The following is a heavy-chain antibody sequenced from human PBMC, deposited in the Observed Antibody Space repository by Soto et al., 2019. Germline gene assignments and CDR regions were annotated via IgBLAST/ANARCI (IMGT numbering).Heavy chain of an antibody. CDR3: ARGLRYSGMDD. CDR1: PGSFNAYS. J-gene: IGHJ6*02. Sequence: PSETLSLTCPVHPGSFNAYSWTWIRHPPGKGQEWIGEIDHCGSTTYNPSLKTRIIMSVATSKNQFSLHVSSMPVADTAVYYCARGLRYSGMDDWGQGTTVAVS. V-gene: IGHV4-34*01. CDR2: IDHCGST.